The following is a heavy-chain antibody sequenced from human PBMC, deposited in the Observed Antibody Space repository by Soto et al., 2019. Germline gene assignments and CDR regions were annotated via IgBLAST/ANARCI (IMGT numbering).Heavy chain of an antibody. J-gene: IGHJ4*02. CDR1: DDSIGPYY. V-gene: IGHV4-4*08. CDR2: VYTSVST. Sequence: QEQLRESGPGLVKPSETLSLTCSISDDSIGPYYWTWIRQTPRKELQWIGYVYTSVSTKYNSSLKSRVTISLDESNSQFSLTMSSVTAADTGVYYCAREVVGNTWPGIFDSWGRGTLVVVSS. CDR3: AREVVGNTWPGIFDS.